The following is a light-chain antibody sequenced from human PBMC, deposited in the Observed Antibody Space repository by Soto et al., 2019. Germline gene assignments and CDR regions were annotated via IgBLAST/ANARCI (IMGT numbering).Light chain of an antibody. CDR3: QQSYNTLWT. J-gene: IGKJ1*01. CDR1: QSISSY. Sequence: DIQMTQSPSSLSASVGDRVTITCRASQSISSYLNWFQQKPGKAPKLLIYAASSLQSGVPSRFSGSGSGTDFTLSISSLQPEDSATYYCQQSYNTLWTFGQGTKVDI. CDR2: AAS. V-gene: IGKV1-39*01.